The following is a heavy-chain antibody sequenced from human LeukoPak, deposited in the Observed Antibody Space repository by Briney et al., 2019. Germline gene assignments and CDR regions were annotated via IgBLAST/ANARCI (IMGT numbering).Heavy chain of an antibody. J-gene: IGHJ4*02. CDR2: IWYDGSNK. CDR3: ARGGSGYDFDF. CDR1: GFTFTSYG. Sequence: GGSLRLSCAASGFTFTSYGMHWVRQAPGKGLEWVAVIWYDGSNKYYVDSVKGRFTISRDNSKNTLYLQMNSLRAEDTAVYYCARGGSGYDFDFWGQGTLSPSPQ. D-gene: IGHD5-12*01. V-gene: IGHV3-33*01.